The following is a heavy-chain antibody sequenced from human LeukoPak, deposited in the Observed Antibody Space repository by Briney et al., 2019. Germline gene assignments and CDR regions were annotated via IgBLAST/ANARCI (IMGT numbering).Heavy chain of an antibody. V-gene: IGHV3-21*01. Sequence: GGSLRLSCVASGFTFSSYSMNWVRQAPGKGLEWVSSISSSSSYIYYADSVKGRFTISRDNAKNSLYLQMNSLRAEDTAVYYCARVAKIQLWLDYWGQGTLVTVSS. J-gene: IGHJ4*02. CDR2: ISSSSSYI. D-gene: IGHD5-18*01. CDR1: GFTFSSYS. CDR3: ARVAKIQLWLDY.